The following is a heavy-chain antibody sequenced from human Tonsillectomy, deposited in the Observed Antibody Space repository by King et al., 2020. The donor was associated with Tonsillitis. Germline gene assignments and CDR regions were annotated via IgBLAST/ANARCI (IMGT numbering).Heavy chain of an antibody. CDR2: INAGNGNT. CDR1: GYTFTSYA. CDR3: ARDRIAVAGTRWFDP. J-gene: IGHJ5*02. D-gene: IGHD6-19*01. V-gene: IGHV1-3*01. Sequence: QLVQSGAEVKKPGASVKVSCKASGYTFTSYAMHWVRQAPGQRLEWMGWINAGNGNTKYSQKLQGRVTITRDTSASTAYMGLSSLRSEGTAVYNCARDRIAVAGTRWFDPWGQGTLVTVSS.